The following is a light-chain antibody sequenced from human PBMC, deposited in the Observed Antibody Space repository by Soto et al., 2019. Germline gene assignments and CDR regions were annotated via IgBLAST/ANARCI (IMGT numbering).Light chain of an antibody. V-gene: IGLV1-44*01. CDR2: SNN. Sequence: QSVLTQPPSASGTHGQRVTISCSGSSSNIGSTTVNWYQQLPGTAPKLLIYSNNQRPSGVPDRFSGSKSDTSASLAISGLQSDDEADYYCAAWDDSLNGYVFGTGTKLTVL. CDR1: SSNIGSTT. CDR3: AAWDDSLNGYV. J-gene: IGLJ1*01.